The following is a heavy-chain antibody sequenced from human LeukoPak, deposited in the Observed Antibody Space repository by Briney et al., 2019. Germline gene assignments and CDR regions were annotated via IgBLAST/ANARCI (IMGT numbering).Heavy chain of an antibody. Sequence: GGSLRLSCAAAGFTVSSYEMEGGRQGPGGGGGGGSYISSSGSTIYYADSVKGRFTISRDNAKNSLYLQMNSLRAEDTAVYYCARDSSGYFHWFDPWGQGTLVTVSS. CDR1: GFTVSSYE. CDR2: ISSSGSTI. D-gene: IGHD3-22*01. V-gene: IGHV3-48*03. CDR3: ARDSSGYFHWFDP. J-gene: IGHJ5*02.